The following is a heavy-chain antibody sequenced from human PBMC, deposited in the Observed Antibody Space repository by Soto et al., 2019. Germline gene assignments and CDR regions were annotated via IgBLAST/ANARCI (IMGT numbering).Heavy chain of an antibody. Sequence: GGSLRLSCAASGFTFSSYSMNWVRQAPGKGLEWVSSISSGSATIYYADSLRGRFTISRDNAKNSLYLQMNSLRDEDTAVYYCARDSASYSSSSGSYWYFDLWGRGTLVTVSS. D-gene: IGHD6-6*01. J-gene: IGHJ2*01. CDR2: ISSGSATI. CDR3: ARDSASYSSSSGSYWYFDL. CDR1: GFTFSSYS. V-gene: IGHV3-48*02.